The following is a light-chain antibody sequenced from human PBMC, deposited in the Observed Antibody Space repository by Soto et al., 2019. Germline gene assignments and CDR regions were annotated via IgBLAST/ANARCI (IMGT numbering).Light chain of an antibody. CDR2: DVS. J-gene: IGLJ1*01. V-gene: IGLV2-14*03. CDR3: NSYTGSSTPYV. Sequence: QSVLTQPASMSGSPGQSITISCTGTSSDVGSYNYVSWYQQHPGKAPKLMIYDVSNRPSGVSNRFSGSKSGNTASLTISGLQAEDEADYYCNSYTGSSTPYVFGTGTKLTVL. CDR1: SSDVGSYNY.